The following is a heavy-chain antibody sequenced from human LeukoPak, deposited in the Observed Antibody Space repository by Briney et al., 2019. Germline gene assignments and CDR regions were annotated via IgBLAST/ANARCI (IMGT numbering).Heavy chain of an antibody. D-gene: IGHD3-10*01. CDR3: AVTGGSGSYSFDP. V-gene: IGHV3-21*01. J-gene: IGHJ5*02. CDR2: ISSSSSYI. CDR1: GFTFSSYS. Sequence: GGSLRLSCSASGFTFSSYSMNWVRQAPGKGLEWVSSISSSSSYIYYADSVKGRFTISRDNAKNSPYLQMNSLRAEDTAVYYCAVTGGSGSYSFDPWGQGTLVTVSS.